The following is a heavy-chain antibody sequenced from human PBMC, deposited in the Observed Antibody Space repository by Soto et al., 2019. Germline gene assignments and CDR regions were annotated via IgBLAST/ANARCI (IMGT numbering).Heavy chain of an antibody. V-gene: IGHV4-34*01. D-gene: IGHD2-2*01. J-gene: IGHJ5*02. CDR1: GGSFSGYY. Sequence: SETLSLTCAVYGGSFSGYYWSWIRQPPGKGLEWIGEINHSGSTNYNPSLKSRVTISVDTSKNQFSLKLGSVTAADTAVYYCARGRVVVVVPAAMHWFDPWGQGTLVTVSS. CDR3: ARGRVVVVVPAAMHWFDP. CDR2: INHSGST.